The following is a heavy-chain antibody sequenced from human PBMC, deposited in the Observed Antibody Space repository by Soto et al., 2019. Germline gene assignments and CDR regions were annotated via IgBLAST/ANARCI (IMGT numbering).Heavy chain of an antibody. CDR3: ARGVIVVVPAAHSYYFDY. CDR1: GGSISSYY. J-gene: IGHJ4*02. V-gene: IGHV4-59*01. D-gene: IGHD2-2*01. CDR2: IYYSGST. Sequence: WETLSLTCTVSGGSISSYYWSWIRQPPGKGLEWIGYIYYSGSTNYNPSLKSRVTISVDTSKNQFSLKLSSVTAADTAVYYCARGVIVVVPAAHSYYFDYWGQGTLVTSPQ.